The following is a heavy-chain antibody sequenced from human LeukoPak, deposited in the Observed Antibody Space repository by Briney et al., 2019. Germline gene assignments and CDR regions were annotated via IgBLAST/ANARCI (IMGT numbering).Heavy chain of an antibody. D-gene: IGHD4-11*01. Sequence: GGSLRLSYAASGFTFTSYNMNWVRQAPGKGLEWVSSITSSSSYIYYADSVKGRFTISRDNARNSLYLQMNNLRVEDTAVYYCARGYTNYGYVFDIWGQGTMVTVSS. V-gene: IGHV3-21*04. J-gene: IGHJ3*02. CDR1: GFTFTSYN. CDR3: ARGYTNYGYVFDI. CDR2: ITSSSSYI.